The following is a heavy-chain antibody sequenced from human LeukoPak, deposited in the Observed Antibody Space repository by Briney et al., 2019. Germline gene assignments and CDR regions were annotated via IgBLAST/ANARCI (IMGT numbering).Heavy chain of an antibody. Sequence: SETLSLTCAVYGGSFSGYYWSWIRQPPGKGLEWIGEINYSGSTNYNPSLKSRVTISVDTSKNQFSLKLSSVTAADTAVYYCARVGCSSTSCYLFDYWGQGTLVTVSS. CDR1: GGSFSGYY. CDR2: INYSGST. J-gene: IGHJ4*02. CDR3: ARVGCSSTSCYLFDY. D-gene: IGHD2-2*01. V-gene: IGHV4-34*01.